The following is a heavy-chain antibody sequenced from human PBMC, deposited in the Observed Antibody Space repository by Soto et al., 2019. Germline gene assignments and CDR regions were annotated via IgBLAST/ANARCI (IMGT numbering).Heavy chain of an antibody. J-gene: IGHJ6*02. CDR1: GFTFRSYA. D-gene: IGHD6-19*01. V-gene: IGHV3-64*01. CDR3: ARNLYSSYGMDV. Sequence: GGSLRLSCPASGFTFRSYAMQWVRQAPGKGLEYVSAISSNGGSTYYANSVKGRFTISRDNSKNTLYLQMGSLRAEDMAVYYCARNLYSSYGMDVWGQGT. CDR2: ISSNGGST.